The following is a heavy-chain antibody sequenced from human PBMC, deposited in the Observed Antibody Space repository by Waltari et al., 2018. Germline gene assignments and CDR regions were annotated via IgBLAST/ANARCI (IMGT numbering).Heavy chain of an antibody. CDR2: IDPDGGKP. J-gene: IGHJ6*04. Sequence: EVQLVQSGAEMKKPGSSVKISCQVSGYTFTDRYIHWVQQAPGKGLEWVGRIDPDGGKPRYAEKFQDRVSISADTSVDTAYMQLRGLTSEDTAIYYCASTKEGLYYMDFWGTGTTVIVSS. CDR3: ASTKEGLYYMDF. V-gene: IGHV1-69-2*01. CDR1: GYTFTDRY. D-gene: IGHD2-15*01.